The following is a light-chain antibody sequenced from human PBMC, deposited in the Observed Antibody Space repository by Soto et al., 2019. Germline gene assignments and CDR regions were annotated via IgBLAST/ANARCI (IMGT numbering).Light chain of an antibody. CDR1: QDISNC. Sequence: DIQLPQSPSSQPAAVGDRVTDRTRASQDISNCLNWYQQKPGKAPKRLIYGASSLQSGVPSGFSGSGSGTDFTNIISSLQSEELATYYCQQLNSYPSTLGQGTRLEIK. CDR3: QQLNSYPST. V-gene: IGKV1-16*01. J-gene: IGKJ5*01. CDR2: GAS.